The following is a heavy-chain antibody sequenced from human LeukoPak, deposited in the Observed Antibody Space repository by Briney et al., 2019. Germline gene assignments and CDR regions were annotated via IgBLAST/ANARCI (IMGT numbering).Heavy chain of an antibody. J-gene: IGHJ4*02. Sequence: SVKVSCKASGGTFSSYAISWVRQAPGEGLEWMGGIIPIFGTANYAQKFQGRVTITADESTSTAYMELSSLRSEDTAVYYCAREGSKVAGRFDYWGQGTLVTVSS. V-gene: IGHV1-69*13. CDR1: GGTFSSYA. CDR2: IIPIFGTA. D-gene: IGHD6-19*01. CDR3: AREGSKVAGRFDY.